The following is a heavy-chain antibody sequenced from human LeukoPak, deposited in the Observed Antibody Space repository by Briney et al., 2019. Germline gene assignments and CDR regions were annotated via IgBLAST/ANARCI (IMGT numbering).Heavy chain of an antibody. J-gene: IGHJ5*02. CDR3: ARVRIAAAGGWFDP. Sequence: PGGSLSLSCAASGFTFSSHSMNWVRQAPGKGLEWVSSISSSSSYIYYADSVKGRFTISRDNAKNSLYLQMDSLRAEDTAVYYCARVRIAAAGGWFDPWGQGTLVTVSS. V-gene: IGHV3-21*01. CDR2: ISSSSSYI. D-gene: IGHD6-13*01. CDR1: GFTFSSHS.